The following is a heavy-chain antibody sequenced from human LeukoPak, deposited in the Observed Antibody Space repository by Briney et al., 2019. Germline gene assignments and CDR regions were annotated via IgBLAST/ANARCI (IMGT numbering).Heavy chain of an antibody. D-gene: IGHD6-13*01. CDR2: INHSGST. CDR3: AKVPRIEAGATGDWFDP. Sequence: SETLSLTCAVYGGAFSGYYWSWIRQPPGKGLEWIGEINHSGSTNYNPSLKSRVTISVDTSKNQFSLKLSSVTAADTAVYYCAKVPRIEAGATGDWFDPWGQGTVVTVSS. J-gene: IGHJ5*02. CDR1: GGAFSGYY. V-gene: IGHV4-34*01.